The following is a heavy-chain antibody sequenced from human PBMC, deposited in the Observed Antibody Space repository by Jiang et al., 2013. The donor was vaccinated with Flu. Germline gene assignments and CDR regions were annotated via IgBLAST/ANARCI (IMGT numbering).Heavy chain of an antibody. J-gene: IGHJ4*02. D-gene: IGHD7-27*01. CDR1: GFTFSSYE. V-gene: IGHV3-48*03. CDR3: ARATGADRAFDY. CDR2: ISNSAANI. Sequence: GLVQPGGSRRLSCAASGFTFSSYEMNWVRQAPGKGLEWVSYISNSAANIYYADSVKGRFTISRDNSKNTLYLQMNSLRAEDTAVYYCARATGADRAFDYWGQGTLVTVSS.